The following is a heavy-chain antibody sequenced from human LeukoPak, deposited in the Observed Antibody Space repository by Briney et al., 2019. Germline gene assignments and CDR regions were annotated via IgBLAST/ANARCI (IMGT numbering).Heavy chain of an antibody. CDR3: ARDEYSPPWAFDI. D-gene: IGHD5-18*01. CDR1: GFTFNNSP. J-gene: IGHJ3*02. CDR2: ISNDGANK. V-gene: IGHV3-30-3*01. Sequence: PGGSLRLSCAASGFTFNNSPMHWVRQAPGKGLEWVSPISNDGANKYYADSVRGRFTISRDNAKNSLYLQMNSLRAEDTAVYYCARDEYSPPWAFDIWGQGKMVTVSS.